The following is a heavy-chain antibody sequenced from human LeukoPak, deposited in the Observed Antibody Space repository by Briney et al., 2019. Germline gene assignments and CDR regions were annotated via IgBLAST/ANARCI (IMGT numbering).Heavy chain of an antibody. J-gene: IGHJ4*02. CDR3: AIRLFIAAAGTVDY. D-gene: IGHD6-13*01. CDR2: IIPIFGTA. Sequence: SVKVSCKASGGAFISYAISWVRQAPGQGREWMGRIIPIFGTANYAQKFQGRVTITTDESTSTDYMELSSLRSEDTAVYYCAIRLFIAAAGTVDYWGQGTLVTVSS. CDR1: GGAFISYA. V-gene: IGHV1-69*05.